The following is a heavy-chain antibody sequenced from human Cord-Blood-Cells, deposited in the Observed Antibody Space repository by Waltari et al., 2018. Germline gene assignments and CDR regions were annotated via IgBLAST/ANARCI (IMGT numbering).Heavy chain of an antibody. CDR2: INHSGST. CDR3: ARGEGARESLSDY. V-gene: IGHV4-34*01. Sequence: QVQLQQWGAGLLKPSETLSLTCAVYGGSFSGYYWSWIRQPPGKGLEWIGEINHSGSTNYNPSLKSRVTISVDTARNQFSLKLSSVTAAGTAVYYCARGEGARESLSDYWGQGTLVTVSS. D-gene: IGHD3-10*01. CDR1: GGSFSGYY. J-gene: IGHJ4*02.